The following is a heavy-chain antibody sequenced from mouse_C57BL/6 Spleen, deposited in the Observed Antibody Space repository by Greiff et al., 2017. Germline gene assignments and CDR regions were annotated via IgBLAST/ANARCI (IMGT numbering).Heavy chain of an antibody. J-gene: IGHJ2*01. CDR3: ARLGGSSPDY. D-gene: IGHD1-1*01. Sequence: QVQLQQPGAELVRPGTSVKLSCKASGYTFTSYWMHWVKQRPGQGLEWIGVIDPSDSYTNYNQKFKGKATLTVDTSSSTAYMQLSSLTSEDSAVYYCARLGGSSPDYWGQGTTRTVSS. CDR1: GYTFTSYW. CDR2: IDPSDSYT. V-gene: IGHV1-59*01.